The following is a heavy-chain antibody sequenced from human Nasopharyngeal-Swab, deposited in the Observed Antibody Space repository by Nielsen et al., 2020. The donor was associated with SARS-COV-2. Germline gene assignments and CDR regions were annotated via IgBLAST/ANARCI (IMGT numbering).Heavy chain of an antibody. CDR3: ARDGVAVPGGYNWFDP. Sequence: GEALKISCTASGFTFSTYQMSWVRQAPGKGLEWSSHITRSDITMYADSVKGRFTISRDNAKNTLYLQMTSLRDEDTAIYYCARDGVAVPGGYNWFDPWGRGTLVTVSS. CDR2: ITRSDITM. J-gene: IGHJ5*02. D-gene: IGHD3-16*01. CDR1: GFTFSTYQ. V-gene: IGHV3-48*03.